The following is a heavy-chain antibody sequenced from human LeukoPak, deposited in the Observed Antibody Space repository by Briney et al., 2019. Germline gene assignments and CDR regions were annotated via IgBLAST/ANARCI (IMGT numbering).Heavy chain of an antibody. CDR3: ARALFEEGYCSSTSCPPGYYYYMDV. CDR1: GGSIGSGDYY. V-gene: IGHV4-31*03. J-gene: IGHJ6*03. CDR2: IYYSGST. Sequence: SQTLSLTCTVSGGSIGSGDYYWSLLRQHPGKGLEWSGYIYYSGSTYYNPSLKSRVTISADTSKNQFSLKLSSVTAADTAVYYCARALFEEGYCSSTSCPPGYYYYMDVWGKGTTVTVSS. D-gene: IGHD2-2*01.